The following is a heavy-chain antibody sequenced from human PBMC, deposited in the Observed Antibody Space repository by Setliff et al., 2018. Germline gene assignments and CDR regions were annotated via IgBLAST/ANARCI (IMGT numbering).Heavy chain of an antibody. Sequence: SGPTLVNPTETLTLTCSLSGVSLSASGVGVGWIRQPPGKALEWLALMFWNGGERYNPSLSGRLSIAKDTSRNELVLTLINLDPLDTATYYCAHRQLGSAAAGASFDFWGRGTLVTVSS. CDR3: AHRQLGSAAAGASFDF. J-gene: IGHJ4*02. V-gene: IGHV2-5*01. CDR2: MFWNGGE. D-gene: IGHD6-13*01. CDR1: GVSLSASGVG.